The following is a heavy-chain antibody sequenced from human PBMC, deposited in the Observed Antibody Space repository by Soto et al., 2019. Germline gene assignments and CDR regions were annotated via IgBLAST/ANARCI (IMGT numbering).Heavy chain of an antibody. V-gene: IGHV4-4*07. CDR1: GGSINSYW. CDR3: ARDIASYAYGEGY. J-gene: IGHJ4*02. D-gene: IGHD2-21*01. CDR2: VYSSGTT. Sequence: LSLTCTVSGGSINSYWWSWIRQPAGKGLEWIGRVYSSGTTDYNPSLNSRATMSVETSKNQFSLKLSSVTAADTAVYYCARDIASYAYGEGYWGQGIQVTVS.